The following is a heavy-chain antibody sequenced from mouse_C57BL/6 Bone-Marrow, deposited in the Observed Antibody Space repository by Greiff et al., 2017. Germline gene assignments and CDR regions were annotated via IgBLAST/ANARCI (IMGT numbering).Heavy chain of an antibody. CDR1: GYTFTDYY. D-gene: IGHD2-4*01. V-gene: IGHV1-26*01. Sequence: EVQLQQSGPELVKPGASVKISCKASGYTFTDYYMNWVKQSHGKSLEWIGDINPNNGGTSYNQKFKGKATLTVDKSSSTAYMELRSQTSEDSAVYYCASLYDYDVWGTGTTVTVSS. CDR3: ASLYDYDV. J-gene: IGHJ1*03. CDR2: INPNNGGT.